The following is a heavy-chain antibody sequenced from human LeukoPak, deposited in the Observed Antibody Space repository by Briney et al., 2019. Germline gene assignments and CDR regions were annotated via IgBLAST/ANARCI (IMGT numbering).Heavy chain of an antibody. CDR3: ATAAVSRGYSGYDLD. Sequence: ASVKVSCKVSGYTLTELSMHWVRQAPGKGLEWMGGFDPVDGETIYAQKFQGRVTMTEDTSTDTAYMELSSLRSEDTAVYYCATAAVSRGYSGYDLDWGQGTLVTVSS. V-gene: IGHV1-24*01. CDR2: FDPVDGET. J-gene: IGHJ4*02. D-gene: IGHD5-12*01. CDR1: GYTLTELS.